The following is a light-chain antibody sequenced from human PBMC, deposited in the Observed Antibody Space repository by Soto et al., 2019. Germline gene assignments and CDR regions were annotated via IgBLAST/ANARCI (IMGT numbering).Light chain of an antibody. V-gene: IGKV3-20*01. J-gene: IGKJ1*01. CDR2: DAS. Sequence: LALSVNALSLCPGRKAAVYGRTSQSVSSSYLAWYQQKPGQAPRLLIYDASRRATGIPDRFSGSGSGTDFTLTISRLEPEDFAVYYCQQYGSSFITFGQGTKV. CDR1: QSVSSSY. CDR3: QQYGSSFIT.